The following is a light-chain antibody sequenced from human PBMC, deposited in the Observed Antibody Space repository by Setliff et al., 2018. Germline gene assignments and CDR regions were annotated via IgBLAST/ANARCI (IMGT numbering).Light chain of an antibody. CDR2: EVS. Sequence: PGQSVTISCTGTSSDVGGYNYVSWYQQHPGKAPKLMIYEVSKRPSGVPDRFSGSKSGNTASLTVSGLQAEDEADYYCSSYGGDNNFVFGTGTKVTVL. CDR1: SSDVGGYNY. V-gene: IGLV2-8*01. J-gene: IGLJ1*01. CDR3: SSYGGDNNFV.